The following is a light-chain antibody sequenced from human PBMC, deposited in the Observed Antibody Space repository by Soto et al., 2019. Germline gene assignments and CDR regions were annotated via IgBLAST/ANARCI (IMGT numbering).Light chain of an antibody. J-gene: IGKJ1*01. CDR3: QQRYNWPWT. CDR2: DAS. Sequence: EIGLTQSPGTLSLSPGERATLSCRASQSIRNFLAWYQQKPGQAPRLLIYDASNRASGIPPRFSGSGSGTDFTLAISGLEPEDLAVYYCQQRYNWPWTFGQGTKVEI. CDR1: QSIRNF. V-gene: IGKV3-11*01.